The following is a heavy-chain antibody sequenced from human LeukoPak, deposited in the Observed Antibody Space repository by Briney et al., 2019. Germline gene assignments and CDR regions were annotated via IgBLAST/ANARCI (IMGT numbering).Heavy chain of an antibody. CDR3: ARGDGGSTIGHFDY. J-gene: IGHJ4*02. Sequence: GGSLRLSCAASGFTFSRYAMSWVRQAPGKGLEWVSAISGSGGSTYYADSVKGRFTISRDNSKNTLYLQMNSLRSEDTAVYYCARGDGGSTIGHFDYWGQGTLVTVSS. D-gene: IGHD2-15*01. V-gene: IGHV3-23*01. CDR2: ISGSGGST. CDR1: GFTFSRYA.